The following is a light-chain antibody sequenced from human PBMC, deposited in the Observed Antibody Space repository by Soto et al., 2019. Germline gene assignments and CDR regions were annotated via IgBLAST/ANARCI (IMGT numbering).Light chain of an antibody. Sequence: VLTQSPLSVSVTVGQPASISCRSSRSLVFSDGNTYLHWFQQRPGQSPRRLIDNVSNRDSGVPDRFTGSGAGSDFRLEISRVEAEDGGMYDCMPSIAWPWTFGQGTQVEMK. CDR2: NVS. J-gene: IGKJ1*01. CDR1: RSLVFSDGNTY. V-gene: IGKV2-30*01. CDR3: MPSIAWPWT.